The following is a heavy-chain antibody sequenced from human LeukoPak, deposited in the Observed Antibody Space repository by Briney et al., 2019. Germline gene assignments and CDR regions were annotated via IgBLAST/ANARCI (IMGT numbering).Heavy chain of an antibody. CDR2: IYYSGST. Sequence: GSLRLSCAASGFTFSKFPMGWVRQAPGRGLEWIGYIYYSGSTNYNPSLKSRVTISVDTSKNQFSLKLSSVTAADTAVYYCAREGAARAEYFQHWGQGTLVTVSS. D-gene: IGHD6-6*01. CDR3: AREGAARAEYFQH. J-gene: IGHJ1*01. V-gene: IGHV4-59*12. CDR1: GFTFSKFP.